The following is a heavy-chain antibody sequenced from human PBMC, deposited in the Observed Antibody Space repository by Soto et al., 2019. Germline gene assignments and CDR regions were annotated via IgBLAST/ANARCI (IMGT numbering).Heavy chain of an antibody. CDR2: IFYSGTT. D-gene: IGHD6-25*01. CDR1: GGSISSYY. J-gene: IGHJ5*02. CDR3: ARTAAP. V-gene: IGHV4-59*06. Sequence: SEMLSLTCTVSGGSISSYYWSWIRQPPGKGLEWIGYIFYSGTTYYNPSLKSRVTISVDTSKNQFSLKLSSVTAAHPPVDYGARTAAPWGRGTLVPVSP.